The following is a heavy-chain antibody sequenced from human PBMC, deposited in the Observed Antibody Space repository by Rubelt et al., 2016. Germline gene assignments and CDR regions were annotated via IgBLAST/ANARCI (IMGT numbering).Heavy chain of an antibody. CDR1: GYTFTSYG. Sequence: QVQLVQSGAEVKKPGASVKVSCKASGYTFTSYGISWVRQAPGQGLEWIGWISAYNGNTHYAQKLQGRVTMTTDTSTSTAYMELRSLRSDDTAVYYCARDRIRIAARQGWYFDLWGRGTLVTVSS. CDR2: ISAYNGNT. D-gene: IGHD6-6*01. J-gene: IGHJ2*01. V-gene: IGHV1-18*01. CDR3: ARDRIRIAARQGWYFDL.